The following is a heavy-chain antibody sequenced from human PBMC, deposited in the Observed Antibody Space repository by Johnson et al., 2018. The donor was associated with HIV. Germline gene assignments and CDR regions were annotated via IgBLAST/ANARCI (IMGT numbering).Heavy chain of an antibody. Sequence: QVQLVESGGGVVQPGRSLRLSCAASGFTFSSYGMHWVRQAPGKGLEWLAVISSDGSNKYYADSVKGRFTISRDNSKNTLYLQMNSLRAEDTAVYYCAREGAAAGPTDAFDIWGQGTMVTVSS. CDR2: ISSDGSNK. V-gene: IGHV3-30*03. CDR3: AREGAAAGPTDAFDI. J-gene: IGHJ3*02. D-gene: IGHD6-13*01. CDR1: GFTFSSYG.